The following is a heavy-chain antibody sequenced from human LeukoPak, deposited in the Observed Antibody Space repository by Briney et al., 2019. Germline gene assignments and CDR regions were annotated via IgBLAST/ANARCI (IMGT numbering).Heavy chain of an antibody. CDR1: GLTFSSYA. V-gene: IGHV3-23*01. CDR3: ARGLNGYYYYDMDV. J-gene: IGHJ6*02. CDR2: ISGSGGTT. D-gene: IGHD3-22*01. Sequence: GGSLRLSCAASGLTFSSYAMSWVRQAPGKGLDWVSTISGSGGTTYYADSVKGRFTISRDNSKNPLYLQMNSLRAEDTAVYYCARGLNGYYYYDMDVWGQGTTVTVSS.